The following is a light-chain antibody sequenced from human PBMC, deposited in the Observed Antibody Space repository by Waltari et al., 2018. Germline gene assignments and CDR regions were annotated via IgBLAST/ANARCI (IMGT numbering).Light chain of an antibody. Sequence: QSALTQPPSVSGAPGQRVTISCTGSGSNIGAGYDVHWYQQFPGTAPKPPPYGNNNRPSGVPDRFAASKTGTSASLAITGLQAEDEADYYCQSYDRSLSVVFGGGTKLTVL. J-gene: IGLJ2*01. CDR2: GNN. CDR1: GSNIGAGYD. V-gene: IGLV1-40*01. CDR3: QSYDRSLSVV.